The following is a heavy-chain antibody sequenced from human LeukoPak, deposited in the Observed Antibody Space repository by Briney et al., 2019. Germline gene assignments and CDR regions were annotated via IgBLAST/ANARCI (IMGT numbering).Heavy chain of an antibody. CDR2: LYSGGST. CDR3: ARWTSFHSFDI. CDR1: GFTVNNNY. Sequence: GGSLRLSCAASGFTVNNNYMTWVRQAPGKGLEWVSPLYSGGSTNFADSVKGRFSIPRDNSKNTLYLQMNSLRAEDTAVYCCARWTSFHSFDIWGQGTMVTVSS. J-gene: IGHJ3*02. V-gene: IGHV3-53*01. D-gene: IGHD1-1*01.